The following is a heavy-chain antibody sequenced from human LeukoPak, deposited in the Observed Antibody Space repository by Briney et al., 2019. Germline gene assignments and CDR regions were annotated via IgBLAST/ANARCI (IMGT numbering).Heavy chain of an antibody. CDR2: ISAYNGNT. CDR1: GYTFSSYG. Sequence: GASVKVSCKASGYTFSSYGISWVRQAPGQGLEWMGWISAYNGNTNYAQKLQGRVTMTRDTSISTAYMELSRLRSDDTAVYYCARFPLGQWLGFDYWGQGTPVTVSS. V-gene: IGHV1-18*01. D-gene: IGHD6-19*01. CDR3: ARFPLGQWLGFDY. J-gene: IGHJ4*02.